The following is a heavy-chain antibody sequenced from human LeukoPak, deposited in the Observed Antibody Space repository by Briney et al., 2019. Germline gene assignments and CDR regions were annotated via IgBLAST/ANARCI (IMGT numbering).Heavy chain of an antibody. Sequence: ASVKVSCKASTYTFTRYGISWVRQAPGQGLEWMGWITGYNGNTNYAQKFLGRVSMTADTATSTAYMELRSLTSDDTAMYYCARSGRGTYYYFDLWGQGTLVTVSS. J-gene: IGHJ4*02. CDR2: ITGYNGNT. V-gene: IGHV1-18*01. CDR3: ARSGRGTYYYFDL. D-gene: IGHD5-12*01. CDR1: TYTFTRYG.